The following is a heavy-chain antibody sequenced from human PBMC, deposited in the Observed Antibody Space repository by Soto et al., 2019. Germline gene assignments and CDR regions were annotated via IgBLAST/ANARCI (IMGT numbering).Heavy chain of an antibody. Sequence: PSETLSLTCAVYGGSFSGYYWSWIRQPPGKGLEWIGEINHSGSTNYNPSLKSRVTISVDTSKNQFSLKLTSVTAADTATYYCATEEYYGSGRTDWGQGTMVTVSS. CDR3: ATEEYYGSGRTD. V-gene: IGHV4-34*01. CDR2: INHSGST. D-gene: IGHD3-10*01. J-gene: IGHJ4*02. CDR1: GGSFSGYY.